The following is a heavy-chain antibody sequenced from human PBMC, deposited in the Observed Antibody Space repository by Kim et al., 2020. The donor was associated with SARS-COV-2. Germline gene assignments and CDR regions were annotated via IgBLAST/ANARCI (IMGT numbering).Heavy chain of an antibody. Sequence: GGSLRLSCAASGFTFSNYAMNWVRQAPGKGLEWVSAISGSGDRTYHADSVKGRFTISRDISKNTLYLQMNSLRVEDTAIYYCAKGAESRLHNYASSGLCDYWGQGTLVTVSS. J-gene: IGHJ4*02. D-gene: IGHD3-22*01. CDR3: AKGAESRLHNYASSGLCDY. CDR1: GFTFSNYA. CDR2: ISGSGDRT. V-gene: IGHV3-23*01.